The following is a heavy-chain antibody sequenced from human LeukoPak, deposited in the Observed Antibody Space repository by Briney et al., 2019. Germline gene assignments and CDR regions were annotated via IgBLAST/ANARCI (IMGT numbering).Heavy chain of an antibody. Sequence: ASVKVSCKASGYTFTGYYMHWVRQAPGQGLEWMGWINPNSGGTNYAQKFQGRVTMTRDTSISTAYMELSRLRSDDTAVYYCARVSQYSSSWSYYYYYYMDVWGKGTTVTVSS. CDR1: GYTFTGYY. CDR3: ARVSQYSSSWSYYYYYYMDV. D-gene: IGHD6-13*01. V-gene: IGHV1-2*02. J-gene: IGHJ6*03. CDR2: INPNSGGT.